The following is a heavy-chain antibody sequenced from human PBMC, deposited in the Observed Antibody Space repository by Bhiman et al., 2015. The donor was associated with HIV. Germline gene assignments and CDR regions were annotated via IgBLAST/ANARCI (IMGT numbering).Heavy chain of an antibody. CDR2: ISWNSGGI. Sequence: EVQLVESGGGLVQPGRSLRLSCAVSGFTFDDYAMHWVRQAPGKGLEWVSGISWNSGGIDYADSVKGRFTISRDNAKNSLYLQMNSLRAEDTAFYYCARQFRSVGAPDAFDIWGQGTMVTVSS. V-gene: IGHV3-9*01. CDR1: GFTFDDYA. CDR3: ARQFRSVGAPDAFDI. J-gene: IGHJ3*02. D-gene: IGHD1-26*01.